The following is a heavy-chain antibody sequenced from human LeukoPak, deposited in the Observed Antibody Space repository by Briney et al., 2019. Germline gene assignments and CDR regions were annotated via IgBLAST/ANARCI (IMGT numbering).Heavy chain of an antibody. CDR2: ISSSGSTI. D-gene: IGHD2-2*03. CDR1: GFTFSSYE. J-gene: IGHJ4*02. V-gene: IGHV3-48*03. CDR3: GVGFRDYVDY. Sequence: GGSLRLSCAASGFTFSSYEMNWVRQAPGKGLEWVSYISSSGSTIYYADSVKGRFTISRDNAKNSLYLQMNSLRAEDTADCARGVGFRDYVDYWGQGTLVTVSS.